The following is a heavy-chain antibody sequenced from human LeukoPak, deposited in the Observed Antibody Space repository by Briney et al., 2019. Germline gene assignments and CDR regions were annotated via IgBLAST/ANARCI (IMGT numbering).Heavy chain of an antibody. CDR3: ARGRYTLPYSSSSGDYYYYYMDV. CDR2: ISAYNGNT. V-gene: IGHV1-18*01. CDR1: GYTFTSYV. Sequence: ASVKVSCKASGYTFTSYVISWVRQAPGQGLEWMGWISAYNGNTKYAQKLQGRVTMTTDTSTSTAYMELRSLRSNDTAVYYCARGRYTLPYSSSSGDYYYYYMDVWGKGTTVTVSS. J-gene: IGHJ6*03. D-gene: IGHD6-6*01.